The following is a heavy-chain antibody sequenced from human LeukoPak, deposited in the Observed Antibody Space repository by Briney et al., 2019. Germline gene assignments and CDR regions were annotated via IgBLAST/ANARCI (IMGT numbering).Heavy chain of an antibody. CDR2: INHSGST. CDR1: GGSFSGYY. Sequence: SETLSLTRAVYGGSFSGYYWSWIRQPPGKGLEWIGEINHSGSTNYNPSLKSRVTISVDTSKNQFSLKLSSVTAADTAVYYCARAGEYYFDYWGQGTLVTVSS. V-gene: IGHV4-34*01. D-gene: IGHD1-26*01. J-gene: IGHJ4*02. CDR3: ARAGEYYFDY.